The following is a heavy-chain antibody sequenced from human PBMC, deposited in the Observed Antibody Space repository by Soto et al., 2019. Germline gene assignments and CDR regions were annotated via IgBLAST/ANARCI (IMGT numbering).Heavy chain of an antibody. D-gene: IGHD3-22*01. Sequence: SVKVSCKASGGTFSRDAINWMRQAPGQGLEWMGGIIPMFDTANYAQKFQGRVTITADQSTSTAYMELSSLRSEDTAVYYCAREVHYYDSSGSDYWGQGTLVTVSS. CDR2: IIPMFDTA. J-gene: IGHJ4*02. CDR3: AREVHYYDSSGSDY. CDR1: GGTFSRDA. V-gene: IGHV1-69*13.